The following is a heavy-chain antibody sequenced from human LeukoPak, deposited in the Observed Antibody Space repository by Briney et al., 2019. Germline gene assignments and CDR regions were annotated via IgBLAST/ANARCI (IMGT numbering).Heavy chain of an antibody. CDR3: ARLTTIVVVPAAHDAFDI. J-gene: IGHJ3*02. D-gene: IGHD2-2*01. Sequence: SETLSLTCTVSGGSISSSSYYWSWIRQPPGKGLEWIGYIYYSGSTNYNPSLKSRVTISVDTSKNQFSLKLSSVTAADTAVYYCARLTTIVVVPAAHDAFDIWGQGTMVTVSS. CDR2: IYYSGST. V-gene: IGHV4-61*01. CDR1: GGSISSSSYY.